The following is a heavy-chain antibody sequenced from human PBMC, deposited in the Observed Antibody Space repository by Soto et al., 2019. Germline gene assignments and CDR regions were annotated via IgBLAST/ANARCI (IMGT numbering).Heavy chain of an antibody. CDR1: GFTFSSYA. CDR2: ISGSGGST. J-gene: IGHJ4*02. CDR3: APNAGYPYFDY. D-gene: IGHD2-2*01. V-gene: IGHV3-23*01. Sequence: EVQLLESGGGLVQPGGSLRLSCAASGFTFSSYAMSWVRQAPGKGLEWVTAISGSGGSTYYADSVKGRFTISRDNSKDSLYLQMTSLRAEDTAVYYCAPNAGYPYFDYLGQGTLVTVSS.